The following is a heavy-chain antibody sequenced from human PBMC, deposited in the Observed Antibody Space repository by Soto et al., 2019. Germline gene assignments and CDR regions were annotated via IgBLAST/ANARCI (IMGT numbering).Heavy chain of an antibody. Sequence: EVQLVESGGGLVQPGGSLRLSCAASGFTFSSYWMHWVRQAPGKGLVWVSRINSDGSSTSYADSVKGRFTISRDNAKNTLYLQMNSLRAEDTAVYYWARDSPKGGYSGYDRSYYYYGMDVWGQGTTVTVSS. CDR1: GFTFSSYW. CDR3: ARDSPKGGYSGYDRSYYYYGMDV. CDR2: INSDGSST. V-gene: IGHV3-74*01. J-gene: IGHJ6*02. D-gene: IGHD5-12*01.